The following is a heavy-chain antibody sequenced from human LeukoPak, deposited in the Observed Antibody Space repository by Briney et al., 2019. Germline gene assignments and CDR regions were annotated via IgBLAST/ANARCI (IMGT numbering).Heavy chain of an antibody. J-gene: IGHJ4*02. V-gene: IGHV3-21*01. Sequence: GGSLRLSCAASGFTFSFYAMTWVRQAPGKGLEWVSIISSGSSAIFSADALKGRFTISRDDAKNLLYLDMNSLRAEDTAVYYCARGHTAVTRHFDFWGQGTLVTVSS. CDR3: ARGHTAVTRHFDF. D-gene: IGHD4-17*01. CDR2: ISSGSSAI. CDR1: GFTFSFYA.